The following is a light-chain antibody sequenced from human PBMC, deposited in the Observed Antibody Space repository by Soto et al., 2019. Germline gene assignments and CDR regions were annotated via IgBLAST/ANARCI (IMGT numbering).Light chain of an antibody. CDR2: EVS. CDR3: CSYAGSSTYV. J-gene: IGLJ1*01. V-gene: IGLV2-23*02. CDR1: SCDVGSYNL. Sequence: QSVLTQPASVSGSPGQSITISCTGTSCDVGSYNLVSWYQQHPGKAPKLMIYEVSKRPSGVSNRFSGSKSGNTASLTISGLQAEDEADYYCCSYAGSSTYVFGTGTKLTVL.